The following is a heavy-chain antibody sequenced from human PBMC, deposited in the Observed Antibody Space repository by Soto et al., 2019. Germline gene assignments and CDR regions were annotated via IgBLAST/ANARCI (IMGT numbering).Heavy chain of an antibody. Sequence: QVQLVESGGGLVKPGGSLRLSCVGSGFTFSDDYIMWIRQAPGKGLEWVSYISGTGSTTYYTDSVKGRFTISGDNAKNTLYLQMSNLGAEDTAVYYCARRGSAYNWFDPWGQGTLVTVSS. V-gene: IGHV3-11*01. D-gene: IGHD2-15*01. CDR2: ISGTGSTT. CDR3: ARRGSAYNWFDP. J-gene: IGHJ5*02. CDR1: GFTFSDDY.